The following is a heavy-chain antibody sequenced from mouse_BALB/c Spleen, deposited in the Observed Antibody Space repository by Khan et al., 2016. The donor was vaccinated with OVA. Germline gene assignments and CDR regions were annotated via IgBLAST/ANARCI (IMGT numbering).Heavy chain of an antibody. V-gene: IGHV1-4*01. CDR2: INPVSDYT. CDR1: GYTFTSYT. D-gene: IGHD2-14*01. J-gene: IGHJ3*01. CDR3: AKEGAYYRSDGWFAY. Sequence: VQLKQSGAELTRPGASVKMSRKASGYTFTSYTMHWVKQRPGQGLEWIGYINPVSDYTNYNQNFKDKATLTADKSSSTAYMQLRSLTSEDSAVYYCAKEGAYYRSDGWFAYWGQGTLVTVST.